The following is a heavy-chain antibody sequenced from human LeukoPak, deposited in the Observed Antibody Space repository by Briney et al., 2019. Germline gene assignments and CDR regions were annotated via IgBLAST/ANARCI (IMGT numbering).Heavy chain of an antibody. CDR3: ARHALDLGYFDY. J-gene: IGHJ4*02. CDR2: IYHSGST. CDR1: GYSISSGYY. Sequence: SETLSLTCAVSGYSISSGYYWGWIRQPPGKGLEWIGSIYHSGSTYYNPSLKSRVTISVDTSKNQFSLKLSSVTAADTAVYYCARHALDLGYFDYWGQGTLVTVSS. V-gene: IGHV4-38-2*01. D-gene: IGHD3/OR15-3a*01.